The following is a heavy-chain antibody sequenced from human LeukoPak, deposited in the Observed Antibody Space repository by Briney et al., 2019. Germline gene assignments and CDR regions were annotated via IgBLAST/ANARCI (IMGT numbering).Heavy chain of an antibody. CDR3: AKSRSGSPHSFDY. CDR1: GFTFSSYG. D-gene: IGHD1-26*01. J-gene: IGHJ4*02. Sequence: GGSLRLSCAASGFTFSSYGMSWVRQAPGKGLEWVSVIYSGVNTYYADSVKGRFTISRDNSKNTLYLQMNSLRAEDTAVYYCAKSRSGSPHSFDYWGQGTLVTVSS. CDR2: IYSGVNT. V-gene: IGHV3-23*03.